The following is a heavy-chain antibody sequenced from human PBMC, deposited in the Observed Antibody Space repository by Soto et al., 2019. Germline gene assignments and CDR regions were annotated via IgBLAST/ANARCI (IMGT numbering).Heavy chain of an antibody. Sequence: AAVKVSCKASGYIFTTYALHWVRQAPGQRLEWMGWIDAGKGNTKYSQKFQDRVTITRDTSASVAYMELSSLASEDTAVYYCARSEVIPQGGAPNWNLDYWGQGTLVTVSS. D-gene: IGHD1-1*01. CDR2: IDAGKGNT. CDR3: ARSEVIPQGGAPNWNLDY. V-gene: IGHV1-3*01. CDR1: GYIFTTYA. J-gene: IGHJ4*02.